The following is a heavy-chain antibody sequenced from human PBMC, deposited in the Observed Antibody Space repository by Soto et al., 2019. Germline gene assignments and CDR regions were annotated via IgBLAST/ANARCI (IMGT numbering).Heavy chain of an antibody. CDR1: GGSISGHY. V-gene: IGHV4-59*11. CDR2: IFYRGSTTY. CDR3: ARVGSSGWSPDY. Sequence: QVQLQESGPGLVKPSDTLSLTCTVTGGSISGHYWIWIRQPPGERMEWIGYIFYRGSTTYNNNPSLKSRVTISVDTSKNQFSLRLSSVTAADTAVYYCARVGSSGWSPDYWGQGTLVTVSS. J-gene: IGHJ4*02. D-gene: IGHD6-19*01.